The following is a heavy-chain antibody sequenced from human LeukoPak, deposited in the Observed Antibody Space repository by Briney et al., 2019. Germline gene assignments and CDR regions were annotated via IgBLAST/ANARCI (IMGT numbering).Heavy chain of an antibody. D-gene: IGHD3-10*01. CDR1: GFTFDDYA. J-gene: IGHJ4*02. CDR3: AKDIDGSGSYLDY. V-gene: IGHV3-9*01. CDR2: ISWNSGSI. Sequence: GRSLRLPCAASGFTFDDYAMHWVRQAPGKGLEWVSGISWNSGSIGYADSVKGRFTISRDNAKNSLYLQMNSLRAEDTALYYCAKDIDGSGSYLDYWGQGTLVTVSS.